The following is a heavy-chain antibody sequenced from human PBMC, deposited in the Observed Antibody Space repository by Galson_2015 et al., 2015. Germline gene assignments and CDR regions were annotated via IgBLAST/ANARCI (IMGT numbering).Heavy chain of an antibody. CDR2: IIPIFGTA. D-gene: IGHD3-16*02. CDR3: ARASEEGGVYYDYVWGSYRFPSWFDP. J-gene: IGHJ5*02. CDR1: GGTFSSYA. V-gene: IGHV1-69*13. Sequence: SVKVSCKASGGTFSSYAISWVRQAPGQGLEWMGGIIPIFGTANYAQKFQGRVTITADESTSTAYMELSSLRSEDTAVYYCARASEEGGVYYDYVWGSYRFPSWFDPWGQGTLVTVSS.